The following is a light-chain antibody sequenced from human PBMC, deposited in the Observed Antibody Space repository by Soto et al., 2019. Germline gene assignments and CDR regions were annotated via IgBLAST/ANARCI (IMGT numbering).Light chain of an antibody. CDR3: QHYHNWPIT. CDR1: QSVSSN. V-gene: IGKV3-15*01. J-gene: IGKJ5*01. Sequence: DIVMTHSPATLSVSPGERSTLSCRASQSVSSNLAWYQQKPGQAPRLLIYDASTRATGIPARFSGSGSGTEFTLTISSLQSEDFAVYYCQHYHNWPITFGQGTRLEI. CDR2: DAS.